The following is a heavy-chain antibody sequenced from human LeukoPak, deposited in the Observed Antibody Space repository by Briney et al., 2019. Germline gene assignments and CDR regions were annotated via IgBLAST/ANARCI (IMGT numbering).Heavy chain of an antibody. CDR1: GGSISSGYY. Sequence: SQTLSLTCTVSGGSISSGYYWGWIRQPPGKGLEWIGSIYPSGSTYYNPSLKSRVTISLDTSKKQFSLKLSSVTAADTAVYSCARGEYSSGWYFDSWGQGTLVTVSS. J-gene: IGHJ4*02. CDR3: ARGEYSSGWYFDS. V-gene: IGHV4-38-2*02. CDR2: IYPSGST. D-gene: IGHD6-19*01.